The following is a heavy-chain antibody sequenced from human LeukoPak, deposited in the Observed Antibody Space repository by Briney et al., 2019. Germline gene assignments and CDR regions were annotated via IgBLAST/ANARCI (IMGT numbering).Heavy chain of an antibody. Sequence: ASVKVSCQASGYTFTSYHVHWVRQAPGQGLEWMGIINPGGGSITYAQKFQNRVTMTRDTSTSTAYMELGSLRSEDTAVYYCAREGDHSSSWYWFDPWGQGTLVTVSS. J-gene: IGHJ5*02. CDR1: GYTFTSYH. V-gene: IGHV1-46*01. CDR3: AREGDHSSSWYWFDP. CDR2: INPGGGSI. D-gene: IGHD6-13*01.